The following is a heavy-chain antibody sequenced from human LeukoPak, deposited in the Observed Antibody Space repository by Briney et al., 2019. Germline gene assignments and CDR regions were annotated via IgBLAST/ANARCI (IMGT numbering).Heavy chain of an antibody. V-gene: IGHV1-2*02. Sequence: ASVKVSCKASGYTFTGHYMHWVRQAPGQGLEWMGWINPNSGGTNYAQKFQGRVTVTRDTSISTAYMELSRLRSDDTAVYYCARGYSYGSHATSSYYYYYMDVWGKGTTVTVSS. CDR1: GYTFTGHY. CDR2: INPNSGGT. J-gene: IGHJ6*03. CDR3: ARGYSYGSHATSSYYYYYMDV. D-gene: IGHD5-18*01.